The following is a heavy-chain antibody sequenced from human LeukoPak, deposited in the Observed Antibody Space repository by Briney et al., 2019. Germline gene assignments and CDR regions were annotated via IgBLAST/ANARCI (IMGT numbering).Heavy chain of an antibody. CDR2: IYPGDSDT. J-gene: IGHJ3*01. Sequence: GESLQISCKGSGYSFTSYWIGWVRQVPGKGLEWMGIIYPGDSDTRYSPSFQGQVTISADKSISSAYLQWSSLKASDTAMYFCATARPHRGFDVWGQGTMGTVSS. CDR1: GYSFTSYW. V-gene: IGHV5-51*01. CDR3: ATARPHRGFDV.